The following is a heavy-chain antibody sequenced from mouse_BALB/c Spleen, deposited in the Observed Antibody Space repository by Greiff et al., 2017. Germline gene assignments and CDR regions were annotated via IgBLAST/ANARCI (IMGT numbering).Heavy chain of an antibody. CDR2: ISYSGST. J-gene: IGHJ2*01. Sequence: EVMLVESGPSLVKPSQTLSLTCSVTGDSITSGYWNWIRKFPGNKLEYMGYISYSGSTYYNPSLKSRISITRDTSKNQYYLQLNSVTTEDTATYYCARYEAYRTPFDYWGQGTTLTVSS. D-gene: IGHD2-14*01. CDR1: GDSITSGY. CDR3: ARYEAYRTPFDY. V-gene: IGHV3-8*02.